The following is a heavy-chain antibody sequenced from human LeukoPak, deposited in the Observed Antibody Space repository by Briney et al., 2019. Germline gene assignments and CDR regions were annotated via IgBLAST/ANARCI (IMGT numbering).Heavy chain of an antibody. D-gene: IGHD5-12*01. V-gene: IGHV1-24*01. CDR2: FDPEDGET. Sequence: ASVKVSCKASGGTFSSYAISWVRQAPGKGLEWMGGFDPEDGETIYAQKFQGRVTMTEDTSTDTAYMELSSLRSEDTAVYYCATTQKVAYFDYWGQGTLVTVSS. CDR3: ATTQKVAYFDY. CDR1: GGTFSSYA. J-gene: IGHJ4*02.